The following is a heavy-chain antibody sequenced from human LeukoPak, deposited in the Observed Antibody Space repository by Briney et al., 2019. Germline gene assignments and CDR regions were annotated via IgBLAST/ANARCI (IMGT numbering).Heavy chain of an antibody. CDR1: GGSMNNYY. D-gene: IGHD6-13*01. V-gene: IGHV4-59*08. Sequence: SETLSLTCTVSGGSMNNYYWSWFRRPPGKGLEWIAYVYQTGDTRYNPSLKSRVSISLDTSKNQFSLKVSSVTAADTAVYYCARYSSSWSEGYYYYGMDVWGQGTTVTVSS. CDR2: VYQTGDT. CDR3: ARYSSSWSEGYYYYGMDV. J-gene: IGHJ6*02.